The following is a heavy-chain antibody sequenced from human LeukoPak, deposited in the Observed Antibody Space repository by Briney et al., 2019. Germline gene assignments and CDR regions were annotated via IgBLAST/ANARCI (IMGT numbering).Heavy chain of an antibody. CDR2: ISAYNGNT. J-gene: IGHJ6*03. V-gene: IGHV1-18*01. CDR3: ARNIVVVPAAMGGIYYYYMDV. D-gene: IGHD2-2*01. Sequence: ASVKVSFKASGYTFTSYGISWVRQAPGQGLEWMGWISAYNGNTNYAQKLQGRVTMTTDTSTSTAYMELRSLRSDDTAVYYCARNIVVVPAAMGGIYYYYMDVWGKGTTVTVSS. CDR1: GYTFTSYG.